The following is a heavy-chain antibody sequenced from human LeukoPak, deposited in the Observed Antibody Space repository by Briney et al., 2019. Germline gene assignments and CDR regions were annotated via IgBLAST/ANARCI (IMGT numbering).Heavy chain of an antibody. J-gene: IGHJ5*02. CDR2: INPNGGST. D-gene: IGHD1-26*01. Sequence: ASVKVSCKASGYTFTNYYIHWVRQAPGQGLECMGIINPNGGSTSYAQKFQGRVTMTRDMSRSTVYMELSSLRSEDTAVYYCARGGVGATTYVWFDPWGQGTLVTVSS. V-gene: IGHV1-46*01. CDR1: GYTFTNYY. CDR3: ARGGVGATTYVWFDP.